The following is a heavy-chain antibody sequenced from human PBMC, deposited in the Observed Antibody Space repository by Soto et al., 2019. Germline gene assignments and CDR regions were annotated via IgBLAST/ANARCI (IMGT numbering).Heavy chain of an antibody. Sequence: QVQLQESGPGLVKPSETLSLTCTVSGGSISSYYWSWIRQPPGKGLEWIGYIYYSGSTNYNPSLKSRVTISVDTSKNQFSLKLSSVPAADTAVYYCARPHGGSSGWDNWFDPWGQGTLVTVSS. CDR1: GGSISSYY. V-gene: IGHV4-59*01. CDR2: IYYSGST. CDR3: ARPHGGSSGWDNWFDP. J-gene: IGHJ5*02. D-gene: IGHD6-25*01.